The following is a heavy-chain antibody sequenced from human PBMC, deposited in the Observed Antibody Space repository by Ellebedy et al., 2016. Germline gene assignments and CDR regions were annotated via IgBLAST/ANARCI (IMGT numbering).Heavy chain of an antibody. J-gene: IGHJ4*02. CDR2: ISWNSGSI. Sequence: GGSLRLSCAVSGFTFDDYAMYWVRQAPGKGLEWVSGISWNSGSIGYADSVKGRSTISRDNAKNSLYLQMNSLRAEDTALYYCAKDFEFISSAGTGGLDYWGQGTLVTVSS. D-gene: IGHD6-13*01. CDR1: GFTFDDYA. CDR3: AKDFEFISSAGTGGLDY. V-gene: IGHV3-9*01.